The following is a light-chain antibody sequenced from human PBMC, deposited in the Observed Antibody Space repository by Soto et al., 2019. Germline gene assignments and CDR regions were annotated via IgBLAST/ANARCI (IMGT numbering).Light chain of an antibody. CDR3: QQRSNWPPT. CDR1: HRVSSY. CDR2: DAS. Sequence: ESLFTRFAATHSNTPGGRATPGCTARHRVSSYLAWYQQKPGQAPRPLIYDASNRATGLPARFSGSGSGTDFTLTISSLESEDFAVYYCQQRSNWPPTFGLGTRLEIK. J-gene: IGKJ5*01. V-gene: IGKV3-11*01.